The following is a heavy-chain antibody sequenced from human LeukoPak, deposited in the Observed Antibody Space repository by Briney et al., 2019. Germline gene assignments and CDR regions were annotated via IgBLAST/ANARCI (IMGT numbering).Heavy chain of an antibody. Sequence: PSETLSLTCSVSGGSISSSNYYWGWIRQPPGKGLEWIGSIYYSGSTYYNPSLKSRLTISVDTSKNHFSLNLSSVTAADTAVYYCARGLPDIVVVPAAMMTDAFDIWGQGTMVTVSS. V-gene: IGHV4-39*02. J-gene: IGHJ3*02. CDR1: GGSISSSNYY. CDR3: ARGLPDIVVVPAAMMTDAFDI. D-gene: IGHD2-2*01. CDR2: IYYSGST.